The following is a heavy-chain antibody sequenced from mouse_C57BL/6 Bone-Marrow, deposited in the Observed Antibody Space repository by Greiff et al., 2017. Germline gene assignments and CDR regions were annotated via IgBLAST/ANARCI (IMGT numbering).Heavy chain of an antibody. V-gene: IGHV14-4*01. CDR3: SSFDGNYFDF. D-gene: IGHD2-3*01. CDR2: IDPEIGDT. Sequence: VQLQQSGAELVRPGASVKLSCTASGFNIKDDYIHWVKQRPELGLEWIGWIDPEIGDTEYASKFQGKATITSDTSSNTAYLQLSSLTSEDTAVYYCSSFDGNYFDFWGQGTPLTVAS. CDR1: GFNIKDDY. J-gene: IGHJ2*01.